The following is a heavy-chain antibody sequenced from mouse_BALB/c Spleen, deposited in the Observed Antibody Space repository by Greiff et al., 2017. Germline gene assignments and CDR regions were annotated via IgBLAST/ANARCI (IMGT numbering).Heavy chain of an antibody. Sequence: EVMLVESGGGLVQPGGSRKLSCAASGFTFSSFGMHWVRQAPEKGLEWVAYISSGSSTIYYADTVKGRFTISRDNPKNTLFLQMTSLRSEDTAMYYCARKGTTAKDYYAMDYWGQGTSVTVSS. V-gene: IGHV5-17*02. CDR2: ISSGSSTI. J-gene: IGHJ4*01. D-gene: IGHD1-2*01. CDR3: ARKGTTAKDYYAMDY. CDR1: GFTFSSFG.